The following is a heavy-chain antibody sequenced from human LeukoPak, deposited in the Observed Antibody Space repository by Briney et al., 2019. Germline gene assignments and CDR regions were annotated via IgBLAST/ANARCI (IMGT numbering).Heavy chain of an antibody. CDR1: GFTFSTFA. J-gene: IGHJ4*02. D-gene: IGHD3-10*01. CDR3: ALLGSKLLWRIDY. Sequence: GGSLRLSCAASGFTFSTFAMIWVRQPPGNGLEWVSSIFPSGGEIHYADSVRGRFTISRDNSKSTLSLQMNSLRAEDTAIYYCALLGSKLLWRIDYWGQGTLVTVSS. V-gene: IGHV3-23*01. CDR2: IFPSGGEI.